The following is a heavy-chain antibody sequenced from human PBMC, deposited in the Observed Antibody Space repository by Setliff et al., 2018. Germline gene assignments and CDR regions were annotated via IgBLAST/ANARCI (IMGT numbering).Heavy chain of an antibody. Sequence: SETLSLTCTVSGGSISSGSYYWSWIRQPAGKGLEWIGRIYTSGSTNHNPSLKSRVTISVDTSKNQFSLKLSSVTAADTAVYYCARARYSNFLNWFDPWGQGTLVTVSS. J-gene: IGHJ5*02. CDR2: IYTSGST. V-gene: IGHV4-61*02. CDR3: ARARYSNFLNWFDP. D-gene: IGHD4-4*01. CDR1: GGSISSGSYY.